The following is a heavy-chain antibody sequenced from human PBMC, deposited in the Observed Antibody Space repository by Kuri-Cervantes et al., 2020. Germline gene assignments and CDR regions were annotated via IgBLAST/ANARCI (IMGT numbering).Heavy chain of an antibody. CDR2: MNPNSGNT. CDR3: ARSGGIVVVPAAIRAAAAGTLDY. Sequence: ASVKVSCKASGYTFTSYDINWVRQATGQGLEWMGWMNPNSGNTGYAQKFQGRVTMTRDTSTSTVYMELSSLRSEDTAVYYCARSGGIVVVPAAIRAAAAGTLDYWGQGTLVTVSS. CDR1: GYTFTSYD. D-gene: IGHD2-2*02. J-gene: IGHJ4*02. V-gene: IGHV1-8*01.